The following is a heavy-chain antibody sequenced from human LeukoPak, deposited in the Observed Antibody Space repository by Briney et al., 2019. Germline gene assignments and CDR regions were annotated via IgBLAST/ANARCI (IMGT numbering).Heavy chain of an antibody. CDR2: ISYDGSNK. J-gene: IGHJ3*02. D-gene: IGHD3-10*01. CDR3: AKDMVRGVMRPRGDAFDI. CDR1: GFTFSSYG. Sequence: GGSLRLSCAASGFTFSSYGMHWVRQAPGKGLEWVAVISYDGSNKYYADSVKGRFTISRDNSKNTLYLQMNSLRAEDTAVYYCAKDMVRGVMRPRGDAFDIWGQGTMVTVSS. V-gene: IGHV3-30*18.